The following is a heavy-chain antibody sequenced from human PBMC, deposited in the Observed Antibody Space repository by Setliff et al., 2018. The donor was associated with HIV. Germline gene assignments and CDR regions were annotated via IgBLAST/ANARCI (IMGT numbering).Heavy chain of an antibody. CDR3: AGDVGVSYYYYYYMDV. Sequence: SETLSLTCTLSGGSTSSSSYYWGWIRQPPGKGLEWIGSIYYSGSTYYNPSLKSRVTISVDTSKNQFSLKLSSVTAADTAVYYCAGDVGVSYYYYYYMDVWGKGTTVTVSS. D-gene: IGHD2-8*02. V-gene: IGHV4-39*02. CDR1: GGSTSSSSYY. CDR2: IYYSGST. J-gene: IGHJ6*03.